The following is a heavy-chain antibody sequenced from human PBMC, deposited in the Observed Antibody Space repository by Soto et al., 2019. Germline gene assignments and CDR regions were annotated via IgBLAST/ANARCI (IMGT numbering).Heavy chain of an antibody. CDR2: INAGNGNT. Sequence: ASVKVSCKASGYTFTSYAMHWVRQAPGQGLEWMGWINAGNGNTKYSQKFQGRVTITRDTSASTAYMELSSLRSEDTAVYYCARPPIYCSSTSCRNYYFDYWGQGTLVTVSS. J-gene: IGHJ4*02. CDR3: ARPPIYCSSTSCRNYYFDY. D-gene: IGHD2-2*01. V-gene: IGHV1-3*01. CDR1: GYTFTSYA.